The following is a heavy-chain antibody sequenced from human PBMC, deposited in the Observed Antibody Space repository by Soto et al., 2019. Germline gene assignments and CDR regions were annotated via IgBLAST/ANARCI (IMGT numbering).Heavy chain of an antibody. CDR1: GGSISSYY. Sequence: SETLSLTCTVSGGSISSYYWSWIRQPPGKGLEWIGYIYYSGSTNYNPSLKSRVTKSVDTSKNQFSLKLSSVTAADTAVYYCARSPQSLGMATSFDYWGQGTLVTVSS. D-gene: IGHD5-12*01. J-gene: IGHJ4*02. V-gene: IGHV4-59*01. CDR2: IYYSGST. CDR3: ARSPQSLGMATSFDY.